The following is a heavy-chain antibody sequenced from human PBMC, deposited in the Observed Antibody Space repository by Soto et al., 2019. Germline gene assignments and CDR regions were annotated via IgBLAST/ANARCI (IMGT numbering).Heavy chain of an antibody. CDR3: AGGRGDYYYGMDV. D-gene: IGHD3-10*01. V-gene: IGHV4-30-2*01. CDR1: GGSISSGGYS. Sequence: SETLSLTCAVSGGSISSGGYSWSWIRQPPGKGLNYIGYIYHSGSTYYNPSLKSRVTISVDRSKNQFSLKLSSVTAADTAVYYCAGGRGDYYYGMDVWGQGTTVTVSS. J-gene: IGHJ6*02. CDR2: IYHSGST.